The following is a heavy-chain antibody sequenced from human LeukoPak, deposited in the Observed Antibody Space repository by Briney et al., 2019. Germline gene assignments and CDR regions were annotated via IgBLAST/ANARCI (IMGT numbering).Heavy chain of an antibody. CDR1: GDSISSHY. Sequence: SETLSLTCTVSGDSISSHYWGWIRQPPGKGLEWIGSIYYSGSTYYNPSLKSRVTISVDTSKNQFSLKLSSVTAADTAVYYCARRRYDSSGYYLYYFDYWGQGTLVTVSS. D-gene: IGHD3-22*01. CDR2: IYYSGST. V-gene: IGHV4-39*01. CDR3: ARRRYDSSGYYLYYFDY. J-gene: IGHJ4*02.